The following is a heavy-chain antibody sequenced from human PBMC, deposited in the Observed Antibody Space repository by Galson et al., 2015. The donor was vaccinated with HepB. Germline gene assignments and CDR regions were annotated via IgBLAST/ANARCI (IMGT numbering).Heavy chain of an antibody. Sequence: SLRLSCAASGFTFSSYAMHWVRQAPGKGLEWVAVISYDGSNKYYADSVKGRFTISRDNSKNTLYLQMNSLRAEDTAVYYCARGPWFNQHYYFFYWGQGTLITVSS. CDR1: GFTFSSYA. V-gene: IGHV3-30-3*01. CDR3: ARGPWFNQHYYFFY. CDR2: ISYDGSNK. D-gene: IGHD3-10*01. J-gene: IGHJ4*02.